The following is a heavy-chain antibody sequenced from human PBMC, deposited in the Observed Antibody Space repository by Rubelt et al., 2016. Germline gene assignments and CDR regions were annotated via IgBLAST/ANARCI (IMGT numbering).Heavy chain of an antibody. CDR2: INHSGST. V-gene: IGHV4-34*01. J-gene: IGHJ4*02. Sequence: YGGSFSGYYWSWIRQPPGKGLEWIGEINHSGSTNYNPSLKSRVTISVDTSKNQFSLKLSSVTAADTAVYYCARGNADYYDSSGYYPRLGYFDYWGQGTLSPSPQ. D-gene: IGHD3-22*01. CDR3: ARGNADYYDSSGYYPRLGYFDY. CDR1: GGSFSGYY.